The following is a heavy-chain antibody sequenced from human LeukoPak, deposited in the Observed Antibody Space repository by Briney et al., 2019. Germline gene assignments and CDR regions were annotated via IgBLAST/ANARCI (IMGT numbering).Heavy chain of an antibody. CDR2: MNPNSGNT. J-gene: IGHJ5*02. V-gene: IGHV1-8*01. CDR1: GYTFTSYY. D-gene: IGHD1-1*01. CDR3: ARAANWHDDDWFDP. Sequence: PWASVKVSCKASGYTFTSYYINWVRQATGQGPEWMGWMNPNSGNTDYAQRFQGRVTMTRNTSISTAYMELSSLRSEDTAVYYCARAANWHDDDWFDPWGQGTLVTVSS.